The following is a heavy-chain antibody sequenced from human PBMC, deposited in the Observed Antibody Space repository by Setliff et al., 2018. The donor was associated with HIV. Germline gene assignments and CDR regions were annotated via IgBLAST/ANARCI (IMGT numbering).Heavy chain of an antibody. CDR1: GGSISSADYY. CDR3: ARDLGGPRNFDN. J-gene: IGHJ4*02. CDR2: IYYTGST. D-gene: IGHD2-15*01. Sequence: SETLSLTCTVSGGSISSADYYWSWIRQPPGKGLEWIGYIYYTGSTYYNPSLKSRLTISIDTSKDQFSLKLRSVTAADTAVYYCARDLGGPRNFDNWGQGTLVTVSS. V-gene: IGHV4-30-4*08.